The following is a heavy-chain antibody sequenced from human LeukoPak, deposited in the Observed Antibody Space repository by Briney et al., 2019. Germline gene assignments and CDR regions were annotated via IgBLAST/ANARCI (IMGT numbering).Heavy chain of an antibody. CDR1: GFSFSSYW. V-gene: IGHV3-74*01. CDR2: ISSDGSSS. D-gene: IGHD6-13*01. J-gene: IGHJ4*02. CDR3: TRDHYSSSWY. Sequence: PGGSLRLSCAASGFSFSSYWMHWVRQAPGKGLVWVSRISSDGSSSSYADSVKGRFTISRDNAKNTLYLQMNSLRAEDTAVYYCTRDHYSSSWYWGQGTQVTVSS.